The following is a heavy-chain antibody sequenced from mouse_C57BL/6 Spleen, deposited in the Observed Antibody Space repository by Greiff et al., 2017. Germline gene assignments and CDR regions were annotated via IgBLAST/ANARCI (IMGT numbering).Heavy chain of an antibody. J-gene: IGHJ2*01. V-gene: IGHV1-54*01. CDR1: GYAFTNYL. Sequence: VQLQQSGAELVRPGTSVKVSCKASGYAFTNYLIEWVKQRPGQGLEWIGVINPGSGGTNYNEKFKGKATLTADKSSSTAYIQLSSLTSEDSAVYFCAFTTVVEEDYFDYWGQGTTLTVSS. D-gene: IGHD1-1*01. CDR2: INPGSGGT. CDR3: AFTTVVEEDYFDY.